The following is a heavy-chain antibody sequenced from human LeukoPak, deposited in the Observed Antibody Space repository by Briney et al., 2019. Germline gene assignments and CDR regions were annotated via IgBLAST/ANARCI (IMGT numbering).Heavy chain of an antibody. CDR3: GIVIFPPRSSQLDY. V-gene: IGHV3-7*05. J-gene: IGHJ4*02. CDR2: IKQDGSEK. CDR1: GFILYTAR. Sequence: GGSLRLSSAAPGFILYTARTSWVRQAPGKGLEWVANIKQDGSEKYYVDSVTGRFTISRDNAKNSLYLQMNSLRAEDTAVYYCGIVIFPPRSSQLDYWGQGTLVTVSS. D-gene: IGHD3-10*01.